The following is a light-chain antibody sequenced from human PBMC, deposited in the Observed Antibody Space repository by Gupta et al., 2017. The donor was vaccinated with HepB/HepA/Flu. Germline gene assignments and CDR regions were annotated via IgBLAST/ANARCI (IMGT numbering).Light chain of an antibody. Sequence: SSELTQDPAVSVALGQTVRITCQGDSLGSYYASWYRQKPGQAPVLVLYGKNNRPSGIPDRFSSSSSGNTGSLTITGAQAEDEADYYCNTRDTSGNHPVIFGGGTKLTVL. J-gene: IGLJ2*01. CDR2: GKN. CDR1: SLGSYY. V-gene: IGLV3-19*01. CDR3: NTRDTSGNHPVI.